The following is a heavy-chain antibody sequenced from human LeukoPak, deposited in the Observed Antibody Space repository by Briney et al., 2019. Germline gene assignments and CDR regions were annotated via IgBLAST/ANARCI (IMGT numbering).Heavy chain of an antibody. CDR1: GFTFSSYA. V-gene: IGHV3-53*01. CDR3: GGYSSLDH. J-gene: IGHJ4*02. CDR2: IYSGGDE. Sequence: GGSLRLSCAASGFTFSSYAMHWVRQAPGKGLEWVSLIYSGGDERYAASVKGRFTISRDNSKNTLYLQMDSLRVEDTAVYYCGGYSSLDHWGQGTLVTVSS. D-gene: IGHD3-22*01.